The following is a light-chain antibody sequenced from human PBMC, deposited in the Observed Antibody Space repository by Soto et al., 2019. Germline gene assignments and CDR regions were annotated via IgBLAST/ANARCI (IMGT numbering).Light chain of an antibody. V-gene: IGLV2-11*01. CDR2: DVS. J-gene: IGLJ2*01. CDR1: SSDVGGYNY. Sequence: ALTQPRSVSGSPGQSVTISCTGTSSDVGGYNYVSWYQQHPGKAPKLMIYDVSKRPSGVPDRFSGSKSGNTASLTISGLKAEDEADYYCCSYAGSYTGVFGGGTKLTVL. CDR3: CSYAGSYTGV.